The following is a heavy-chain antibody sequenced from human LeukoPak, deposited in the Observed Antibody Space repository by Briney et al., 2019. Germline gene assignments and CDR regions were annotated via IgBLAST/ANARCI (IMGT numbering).Heavy chain of an antibody. Sequence: GGSLRLSCAASGFTFSSHWMSWVRQAPGKGLECVANIKEDGSEKYYVDSVKGRFTISRDNAKNSLYLQMNSLRAEDTAVYYCARNRLNIDYWGQGTLVTVSS. CDR3: ARNRLNIDY. CDR1: GFTFSSHW. CDR2: IKEDGSEK. J-gene: IGHJ4*02. V-gene: IGHV3-7*01. D-gene: IGHD1-14*01.